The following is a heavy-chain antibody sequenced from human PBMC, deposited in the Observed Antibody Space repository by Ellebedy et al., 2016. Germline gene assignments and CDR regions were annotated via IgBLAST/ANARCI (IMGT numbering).Heavy chain of an antibody. J-gene: IGHJ4*02. CDR3: ASDSFDSSGYDDY. CDR1: GFTFSSYG. CDR2: ISYDGSNK. Sequence: GGSLRLXXAASGFTFSSYGMHWVRQAPGKGLEWVAVISYDGSNKYYADSVKGRFTISRDNAKNSLYLQMNSLRAEDTAVYYCASDSFDSSGYDDYWGQGTLVTVSS. D-gene: IGHD3-22*01. V-gene: IGHV3-30*03.